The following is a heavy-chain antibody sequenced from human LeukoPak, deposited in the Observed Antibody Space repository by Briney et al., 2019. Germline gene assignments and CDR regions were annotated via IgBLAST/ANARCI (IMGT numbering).Heavy chain of an antibody. CDR1: GDSIRSHY. Sequence: SETLSLTCTVSGDSIRSHYYAWIRQPPGKGLEWIGHIYNSATTDYNPSFKSRVTISLDTSKKQFSLKMTSVTALDSAVYYCARGGEGYNDDAFEVWGLGTAVTVSS. CDR2: IYNSATT. V-gene: IGHV4-59*11. J-gene: IGHJ3*01. CDR3: ARGGEGYNDDAFEV. D-gene: IGHD5-24*01.